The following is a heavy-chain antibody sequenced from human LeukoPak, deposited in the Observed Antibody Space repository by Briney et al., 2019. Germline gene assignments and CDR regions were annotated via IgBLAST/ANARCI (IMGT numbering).Heavy chain of an antibody. J-gene: IGHJ3*02. Sequence: SQTLSLTCAISGDSVSSKSATWNWIRQSPSRGLEWLGRTYYRSKWYNDYAVIVKSRITINPDTSKNQFSLQLNSVTPEDTAVYYCARDPDPFSRLSVFDIWGQGTMVTVSS. D-gene: IGHD3-16*02. CDR2: TYYRSKWYN. CDR3: ARDPDPFSRLSVFDI. CDR1: GDSVSSKSAT. V-gene: IGHV6-1*01.